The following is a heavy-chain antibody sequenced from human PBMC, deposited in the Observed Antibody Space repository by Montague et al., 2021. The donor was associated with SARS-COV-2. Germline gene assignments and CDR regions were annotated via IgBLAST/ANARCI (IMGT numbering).Heavy chain of an antibody. D-gene: IGHD4-11*01. Sequence: SETLSLTCVVSGDSISNYSWSWIRQSPGKGLEWIGYIYYSGSTNYNPSLTSRVTISVDTSKNQVSLKLTSVSAADTAVYYCARHLRVTTVTSHMYHYAMDVWGQGTTVTVSS. V-gene: IGHV4-59*08. CDR3: ARHLRVTTVTSHMYHYAMDV. CDR2: IYYSGST. CDR1: GDSISNYS. J-gene: IGHJ6*02.